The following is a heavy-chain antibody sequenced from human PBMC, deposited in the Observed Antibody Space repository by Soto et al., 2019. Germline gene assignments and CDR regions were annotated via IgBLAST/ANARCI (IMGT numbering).Heavy chain of an antibody. D-gene: IGHD2-2*02. CDR2: INPNSGGT. V-gene: IGHV1-2*02. Sequence: VASVKVSCKASGYTFTGYYMHWVRQAPGQGLEWMGWINPNSGGTNYAQKFQGRVTMTRDTSISTAYMEPSRLRSDDTAVYYCALSIPTCPDNWFNPSRQVTLVTLCS. CDR3: ALSIPTCPDNWFNP. CDR1: GYTFTGYY. J-gene: IGHJ5*02.